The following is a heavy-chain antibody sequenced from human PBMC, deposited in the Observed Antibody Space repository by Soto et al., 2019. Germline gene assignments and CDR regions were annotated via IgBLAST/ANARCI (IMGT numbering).Heavy chain of an antibody. CDR2: ISYDGSNK. CDR3: AKDRHSSSWYTATSFDY. Sequence: GGSLRLSCAASGFTFSSYGMHWVRQAPGKGLEWVAVISYDGSNKYYADSVKGRFTISRDNSKNTLYLQMNSLRAEDTAVYYCAKDRHSSSWYTATSFDYWGQGTLVTVSS. CDR1: GFTFSSYG. D-gene: IGHD6-13*01. J-gene: IGHJ4*02. V-gene: IGHV3-30*18.